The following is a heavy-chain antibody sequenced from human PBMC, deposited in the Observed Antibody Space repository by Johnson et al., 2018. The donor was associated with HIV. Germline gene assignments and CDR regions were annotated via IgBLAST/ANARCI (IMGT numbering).Heavy chain of an antibody. V-gene: IGHV3-38-3*01. CDR1: GFTVSSNE. CDR2: ISGGTT. Sequence: EMQLVESRGVLVQPGGSLRLSCAASGFTVSSNEMSWVRQAPGKGLEWVSSISGGTTYYADFVKGRFTISRDSSKDTLYLQMNSLRAEDTAVYYCTRERSSGWYGTAFDIWGQGTMVTVSS. CDR3: TRERSSGWYGTAFDI. D-gene: IGHD6-19*01. J-gene: IGHJ3*02.